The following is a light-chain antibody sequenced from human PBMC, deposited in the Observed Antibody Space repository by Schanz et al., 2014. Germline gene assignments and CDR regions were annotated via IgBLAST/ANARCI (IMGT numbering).Light chain of an antibody. Sequence: QSALTQPASVSGSPGQSITISCTGTSSDVGSYNHVSWYQQYPGKAPKLMIYEGSKRPSGVSNRFSGSKSANTASLTISGLQAEDEAHYYCSSYAGSSTVVFGGGTKLTVL. CDR3: SSYAGSSTVV. CDR1: SSDVGSYNH. J-gene: IGLJ2*01. V-gene: IGLV2-23*01. CDR2: EGS.